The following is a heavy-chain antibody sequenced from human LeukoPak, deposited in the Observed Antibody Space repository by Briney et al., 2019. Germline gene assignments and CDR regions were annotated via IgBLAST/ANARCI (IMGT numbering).Heavy chain of an antibody. J-gene: IGHJ4*02. Sequence: GGSLRLSCAASGFTFSSYEMNWVRQAPGKGLEWVAFIRYDGSNKYYADSVKGRFTISRDNSKNTLYLQMNSLRAEDTAVYYCAAVFSSGYYYVDYWGQGTLVTVSS. D-gene: IGHD3-22*01. CDR1: GFTFSSYE. CDR3: AAVFSSGYYYVDY. CDR2: IRYDGSNK. V-gene: IGHV3-30*02.